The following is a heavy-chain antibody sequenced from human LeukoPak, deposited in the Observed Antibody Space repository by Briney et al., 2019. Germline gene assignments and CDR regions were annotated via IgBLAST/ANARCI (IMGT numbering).Heavy chain of an antibody. V-gene: IGHV3-48*04. CDR1: GFTFMNYG. J-gene: IGHJ4*02. CDR3: VRMNYVSSGWGAPFDH. Sequence: PGGALRLSCPASGFTFMNYGIHSVRRAPGKGLEWLSYIRSSGSTIYYADSVTGRFTISRATAKKSLYLQTNSLRAEDTALYYCVRMNYVSSGWGAPFDHWGQGTLVTVSS. D-gene: IGHD1-7*01. CDR2: IRSSGSTI.